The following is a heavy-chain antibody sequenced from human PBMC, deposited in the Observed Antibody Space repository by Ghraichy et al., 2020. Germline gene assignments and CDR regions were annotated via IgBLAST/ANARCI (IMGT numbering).Heavy chain of an antibody. CDR3: ARHPPSGSYYLWWFDP. J-gene: IGHJ5*02. Sequence: SETLSLTCTVSGGSISSYYWSWIRQPPGKGLEWIGYIYTSGSTNYNPSLKSRVTISVDTSKNQFSLKLSSVTAADTAVYYCARHPPSGSYYLWWFDPWGQGTLVTVSS. CDR1: GGSISSYY. V-gene: IGHV4-4*09. D-gene: IGHD1-26*01. CDR2: IYTSGST.